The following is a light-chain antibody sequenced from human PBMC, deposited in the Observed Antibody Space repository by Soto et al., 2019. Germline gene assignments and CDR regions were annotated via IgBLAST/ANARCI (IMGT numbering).Light chain of an antibody. CDR1: SSDVGGYNY. CDR2: DVS. Sequence: QSVLAQASSVSRADRESITISCTGTSSDVGGYNYVSWYQHHPGKAPKLLIYDVSNRPSGISNRISGSKSDNTASLTISGLQPEDEADYYCSSYTPSNTRQIVVGTGTKVTVL. J-gene: IGLJ1*01. V-gene: IGLV2-14*03. CDR3: SSYTPSNTRQIV.